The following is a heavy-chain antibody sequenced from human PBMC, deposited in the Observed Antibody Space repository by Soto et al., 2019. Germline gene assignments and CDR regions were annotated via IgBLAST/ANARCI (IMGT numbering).Heavy chain of an antibody. CDR3: ARDTYNSGSDWFDP. CDR1: VGPVSIGSYY. Sequence: SETLSLTCTVSVGPVSIGSYYWSWIRPPPGKGLEWIGYIYSSGSTNYNPSLESRVTISVDTSKNQFSLKLSSVTAADTAVYYCARDTYNSGSDWFDPWGQGNMVTVSS. V-gene: IGHV4-61*01. J-gene: IGHJ5*02. D-gene: IGHD3-10*01. CDR2: IYSSGST.